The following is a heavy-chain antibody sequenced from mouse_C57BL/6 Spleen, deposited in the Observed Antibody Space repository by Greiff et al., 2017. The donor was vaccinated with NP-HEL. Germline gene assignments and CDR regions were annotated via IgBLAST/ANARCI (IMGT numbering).Heavy chain of an antibody. D-gene: IGHD1-1*01. CDR3: ARSRFTTVVDWYFDV. CDR2: IDPSDSET. CDR1: GYTFTSYW. Sequence: QVQLQQPGAELVRPGSSVKLSCKASGYTFTSYWMHWVKQRPIQGLEWIGNIDPSDSETHYNQKFKDKATLTVDKSSSTAYMQLSSLTSEDSAVYYCARSRFTTVVDWYFDVWGTGTTVTVSS. J-gene: IGHJ1*03. V-gene: IGHV1-52*01.